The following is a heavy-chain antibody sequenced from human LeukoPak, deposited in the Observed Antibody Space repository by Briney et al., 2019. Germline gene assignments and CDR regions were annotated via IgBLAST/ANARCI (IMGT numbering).Heavy chain of an antibody. J-gene: IGHJ3*02. V-gene: IGHV3-48*03. CDR1: GFIFSNYE. Sequence: GGSLRLSCAASGFIFSNYELNWVRQAPGKGLEWLSSISSSGGTVYYADSMKGRFTISRDNARNSLYLQMSSLRAEDTAVYYCARCSTMVAATLGAFDIWGQGTMVTVSS. D-gene: IGHD2-15*01. CDR3: ARCSTMVAATLGAFDI. CDR2: ISSSGGTV.